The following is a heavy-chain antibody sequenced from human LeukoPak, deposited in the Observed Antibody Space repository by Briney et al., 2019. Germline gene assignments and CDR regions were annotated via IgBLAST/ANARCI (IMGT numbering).Heavy chain of an antibody. CDR2: IYYSGST. Sequence: SETLSLTCTVSGGSISSYYWSWIRQPPGKGLEWIGYIYYSGSTNYNPSLKSRVTISVDTSKNQFSLKLSSVTAADTAVYYCARQAAAQPTPNFDYWGQGTLVTVSS. CDR1: GGSISSYY. CDR3: ARQAAAQPTPNFDY. V-gene: IGHV4-59*01. D-gene: IGHD2-2*01. J-gene: IGHJ4*02.